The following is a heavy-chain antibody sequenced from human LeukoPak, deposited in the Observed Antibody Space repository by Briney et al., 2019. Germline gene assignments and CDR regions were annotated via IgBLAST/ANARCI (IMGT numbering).Heavy chain of an antibody. CDR1: GFTFSSYG. D-gene: IGHD6-13*01. J-gene: IGHJ6*02. Sequence: GGSLRLSCAASGFTFSSYGMRWVRQAPGKGLEWVAVIWYDGSNKYYADSVKGRFTISRDNSKNTLYLQMNSLRAEDTAVYYCARARWAASLYYYYYGMDVWGQGTTVTVSS. CDR3: ARARWAASLYYYYYGMDV. V-gene: IGHV3-33*01. CDR2: IWYDGSNK.